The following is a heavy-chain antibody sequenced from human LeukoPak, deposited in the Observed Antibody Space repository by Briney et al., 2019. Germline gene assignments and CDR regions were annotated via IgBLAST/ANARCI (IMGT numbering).Heavy chain of an antibody. CDR2: ISSSSSYI. CDR1: GFTFSSYS. V-gene: IGHV3-21*01. D-gene: IGHD2-2*01. CDR3: ARVMGHQRPIDY. Sequence: PGGSLRLSCAASGFTFSSYSMNWVRQAPGKGLEWVSSISSSSSYIYYADSVKGRFTISRDNAKNSLYLQMNSLRAEDTAVYYCARVMGHQRPIDYWGQGTLVTVSS. J-gene: IGHJ4*02.